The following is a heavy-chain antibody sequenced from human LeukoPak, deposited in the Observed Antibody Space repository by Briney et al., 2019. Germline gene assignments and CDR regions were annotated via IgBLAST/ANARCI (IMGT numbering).Heavy chain of an antibody. Sequence: GGSLRLSCAASGFSFSDYDIHWVRLAPGKGLEWVTFIRYDGSNTYAESVKGRFTISRDNSKNTVYLQMNSLRAEDTAVYYCARHVVALGFDYWGQGTLVTVSS. J-gene: IGHJ4*02. CDR2: IRYDGSNT. CDR1: GFSFSDYD. D-gene: IGHD3-22*01. CDR3: ARHVVALGFDY. V-gene: IGHV3-30*02.